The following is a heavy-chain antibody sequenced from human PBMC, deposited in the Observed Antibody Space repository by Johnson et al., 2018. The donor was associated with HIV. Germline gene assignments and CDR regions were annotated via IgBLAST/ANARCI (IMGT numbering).Heavy chain of an antibody. CDR1: GFTFDDYA. D-gene: IGHD3-22*01. CDR3: ARGSSYYYDSRGSDAFDI. CDR2: ISWNSGSI. J-gene: IGHJ3*02. V-gene: IGHV3-9*01. Sequence: VQLVESGGGLVQPGRSLRLSCAASGFTFDDYAMHWVRQAPGKGLEWVSGISWNSGSIGYADSVKGRFTISRDNAKNSLYLQMNSLRAGDTAVYYCARGSSYYYDSRGSDAFDIWGQGTMVTVSS.